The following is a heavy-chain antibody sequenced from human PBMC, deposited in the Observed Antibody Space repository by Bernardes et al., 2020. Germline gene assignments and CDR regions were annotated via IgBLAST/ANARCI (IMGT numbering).Heavy chain of an antibody. D-gene: IGHD3-9*01. J-gene: IGHJ3*02. CDR2: INSNRGGT. CDR3: AREPYPIILAEHAFVI. CDR1: GYTFTGYY. Sequence: SVMVSCKASGYTFTGYYMHWLRQAPGQGREWRVRINSNRGGTKYAQKFQGRVTMTRDTSISTAYMELSRLRSDDTAVYYSAREPYPIILAEHAFVIWGQGPIVTVSS. V-gene: IGHV1-2*06.